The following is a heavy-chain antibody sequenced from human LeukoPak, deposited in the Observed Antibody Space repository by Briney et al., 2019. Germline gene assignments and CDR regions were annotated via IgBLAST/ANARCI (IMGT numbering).Heavy chain of an antibody. CDR1: GYTFTGYC. Sequence: EASVKVSCKASGYTFTGYCMHWVRQAPGQGLEWMGWINVNNGDTRYAQKFQGRVTVTRDTSVSTAYMEVSSLRSEETAVYYCARVGTPYCGGDCSFDYWGQGTLVTVSS. V-gene: IGHV1-2*02. CDR2: INVNNGDT. J-gene: IGHJ4*02. CDR3: ARVGTPYCGGDCSFDY. D-gene: IGHD2-21*02.